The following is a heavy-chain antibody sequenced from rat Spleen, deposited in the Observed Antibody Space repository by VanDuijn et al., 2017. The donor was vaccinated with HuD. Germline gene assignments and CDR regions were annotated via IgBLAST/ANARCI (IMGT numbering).Heavy chain of an antibody. CDR3: TRVYSTYPGFDY. J-gene: IGHJ2*01. Sequence: EVQLVESGGGLVQPGRSLKLSCVASGFTFNNYWMTWIRQAPGKGLEWVASITNTGGSTYYPDSVKGRFTISRDNAKSTLYLQMNSLRSEDTATYYCTRVYSTYPGFDYWGQGVMVTVSS. D-gene: IGHD1-2*01. CDR1: GFTFNNYW. CDR2: ITNTGGST. V-gene: IGHV5-31*01.